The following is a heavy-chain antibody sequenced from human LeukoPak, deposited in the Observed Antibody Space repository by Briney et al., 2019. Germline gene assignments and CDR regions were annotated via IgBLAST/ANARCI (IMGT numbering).Heavy chain of an antibody. CDR2: TSGSGGST. D-gene: IGHD2-2*01. V-gene: IGHV3-23*01. J-gene: IGHJ4*02. CDR1: GFTFSSYA. CDR3: AKDVCSSTSCYLFDY. Sequence: GGSLRLSCAASGFTFSSYAMSWVRQVPGKGLEWVSATSGSGGSTYYADSVKGRFTISRDNSKNTLYLQMNSLRAEDTAVYYCAKDVCSSTSCYLFDYWGQGTLVTVSS.